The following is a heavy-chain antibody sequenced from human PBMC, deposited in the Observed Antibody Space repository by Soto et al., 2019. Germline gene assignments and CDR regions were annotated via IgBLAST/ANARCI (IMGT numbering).Heavy chain of an antibody. J-gene: IGHJ6*03. CDR1: GYTFTSYG. V-gene: IGHV1-18*01. D-gene: IGHD4-17*01. CDR2: ISAYNGNT. CDR3: ARRYQEYCDSVASVGYYYCFGV. Sequence: QVQLVKSGAEVKKPGASVKVSCKASGYTFTSYGISWVRQATGQGLEWMGWISAYNGNTNYAQKIQGRVTMTTDTSTSTALMELRILRSHDTAVYYFARRYQEYCDSVASVGYYYCFGVWGKRTTVTVSS.